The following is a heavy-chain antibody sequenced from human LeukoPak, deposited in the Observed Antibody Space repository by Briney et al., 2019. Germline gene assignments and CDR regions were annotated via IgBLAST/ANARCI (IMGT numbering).Heavy chain of an antibody. V-gene: IGHV1-69*05. Sequence: VASVKVSCKASGGTFSGYAISWVRQAPGQGLEWMGGIIPIFCTANYAQKFQGRVTITTDESTSTAYMELSSLRSEDTAVYYCARGVWGYCSSTSCPNWFDPWGQGTLVTVSS. J-gene: IGHJ5*02. D-gene: IGHD2-2*01. CDR3: ARGVWGYCSSTSCPNWFDP. CDR1: GGTFSGYA. CDR2: IIPIFCTA.